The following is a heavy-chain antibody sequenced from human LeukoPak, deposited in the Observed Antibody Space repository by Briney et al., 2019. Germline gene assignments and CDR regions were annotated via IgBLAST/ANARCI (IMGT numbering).Heavy chain of an antibody. CDR1: GITLSSYA. J-gene: IGHJ4*02. V-gene: IGHV3-23*01. CDR3: AKAPVTTCSGAYCYPFDY. D-gene: IGHD2-21*01. Sequence: GGSLRLSCAASGITLSSYAMSWVRQAPGKGLEWVSAISVSGNTYHADSVKGRFTISRDSSKNTLYLQMNRLRAEDAAVYYCAKAPVTTCSGAYCYPFDYWGQGTRVTVSS. CDR2: ISVSGNT.